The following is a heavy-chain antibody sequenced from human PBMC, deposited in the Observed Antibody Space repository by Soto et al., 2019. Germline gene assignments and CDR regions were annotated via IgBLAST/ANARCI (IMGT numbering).Heavy chain of an antibody. CDR2: INHSGST. CDR1: GGYFVGYC. Sequence: PLETKSLSNAVLGGYFVGYCCSWIRKHKGKGLEWIGEINHSGSTNYNPSLKSRVTISVDTSKNQFSLKLSSVTAAETAVYYCTRGESSRDGSADMDFWGKGTTVSVSS. CDR3: TRGESSRDGSADMDF. D-gene: IGHD3-10*01. V-gene: IGHV4-34*01. J-gene: IGHJ6*03.